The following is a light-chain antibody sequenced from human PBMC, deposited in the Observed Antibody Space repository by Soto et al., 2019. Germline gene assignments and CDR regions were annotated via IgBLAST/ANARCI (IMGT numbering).Light chain of an antibody. CDR1: RSVRTF. J-gene: IGKJ1*01. CDR2: DAS. Sequence: EFVLTQSPGTLSLSPGERATLSCRASRSVRTFLGWYQQKPGHPPRLLIYDASNRSTGVPARFSGSGSETDFTLTISGLEPEDCAVYFCQQRSNWPWSFGQGTKVEIK. V-gene: IGKV3-11*01. CDR3: QQRSNWPWS.